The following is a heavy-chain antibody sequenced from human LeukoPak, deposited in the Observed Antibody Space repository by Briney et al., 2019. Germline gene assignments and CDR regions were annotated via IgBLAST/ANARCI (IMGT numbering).Heavy chain of an antibody. D-gene: IGHD6-6*01. CDR2: IIPLFGAP. Sequence: ASVKVSCKASGGSIGGQAVSWVRQAPGQGLEWMGGIIPLFGAPIYAQNFQDRLTISTDESTNTAYMELRSLTSEDTAFYFCTRGMGTRPIHYWGQGTLVTVSS. V-gene: IGHV1-69*05. J-gene: IGHJ4*02. CDR1: GGSIGGQA. CDR3: TRGMGTRPIHY.